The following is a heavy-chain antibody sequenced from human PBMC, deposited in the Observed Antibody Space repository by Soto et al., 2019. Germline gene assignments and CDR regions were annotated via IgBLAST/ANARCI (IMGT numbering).Heavy chain of an antibody. CDR2: ISYDGSNK. CDR3: AKGDSSGWYAAY. Sequence: QVQLMESGGGVVQPGRSLRLSCAASGFTFSSYGMHWVRQAPGKGLEWVAVISYDGSNKYYADSVKGRFTISRDNSKNTLYLQMNSLRAEDTAVYYCAKGDSSGWYAAYWAQGTLVTVSS. V-gene: IGHV3-30*18. CDR1: GFTFSSYG. J-gene: IGHJ4*02. D-gene: IGHD6-19*01.